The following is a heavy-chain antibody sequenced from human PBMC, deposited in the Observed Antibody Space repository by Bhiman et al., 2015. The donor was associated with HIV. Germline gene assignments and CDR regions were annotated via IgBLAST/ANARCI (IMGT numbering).Heavy chain of an antibody. V-gene: IGHV3-21*05. CDR1: GFTFRTYS. Sequence: VQLVESGGGLVKPGGSLRFSCAASGFTFRTYSMNWVRQAPGKGLEWISYISGSGTTIYYADSVKDRFTISRDNAKNSLYLQMNSLRAEDTAVYYCARGAGITMIIETNWYFDLWGLAPWSLSPQ. J-gene: IGHJ2*01. CDR2: ISGSGTTI. D-gene: IGHD3-22*01. CDR3: ARGAGITMIIETNWYFDL.